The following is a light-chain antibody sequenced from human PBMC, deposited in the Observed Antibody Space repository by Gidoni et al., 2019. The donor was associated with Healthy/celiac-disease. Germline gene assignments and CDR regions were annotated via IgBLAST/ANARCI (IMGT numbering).Light chain of an antibody. CDR1: QSISSY. V-gene: IGKV1-39*01. CDR3: QQSYSTPRCS. J-gene: IGKJ2*04. CDR2: AAS. Sequence: DIQMTQSPSSLSASVGDRVTITCRASQSISSYLNWYQQKPGKAPKLLIYAASSLQSGVPSRFSGSGSGTDFTLTISSLQPEDFATYYCQQSYSTPRCSFGPGTKLEIK.